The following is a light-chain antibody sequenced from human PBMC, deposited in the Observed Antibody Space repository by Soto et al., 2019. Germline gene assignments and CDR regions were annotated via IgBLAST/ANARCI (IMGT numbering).Light chain of an antibody. V-gene: IGLV2-14*03. CDR2: DVS. CDR1: SSDVGGYNY. J-gene: IGLJ1*01. Sequence: QSALTQPASVSGSPGQSITSSCTGTSSDVGGYNYVSWYQQHPGKAPKLMIYDVSNRPSGISNRFSGSKSGNTASLTISGLQPEDEADYYCTAYTTSSTRVFGTETKLTVL. CDR3: TAYTTSSTRV.